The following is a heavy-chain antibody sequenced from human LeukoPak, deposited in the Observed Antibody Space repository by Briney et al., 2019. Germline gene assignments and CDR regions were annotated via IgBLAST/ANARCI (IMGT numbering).Heavy chain of an antibody. CDR3: SRGQGAYGLDYFDY. Sequence: GGSLRLSCAASGFTFSNYNMNWVRQAPGEGLEWVSSITGGSGHIYYADSVRGRFTISRDDAKNSLYLQMSSLRGDDTALYYCSRGQGAYGLDYFDYWGQGTLVTVSS. CDR1: GFTFSNYN. CDR2: ITGGSGHI. V-gene: IGHV3-21*01. D-gene: IGHD4-17*01. J-gene: IGHJ4*02.